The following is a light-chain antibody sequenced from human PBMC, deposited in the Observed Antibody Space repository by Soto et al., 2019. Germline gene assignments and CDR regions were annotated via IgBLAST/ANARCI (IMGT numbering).Light chain of an antibody. J-gene: IGKJ1*01. Sequence: DIQMTQSPSSVSASVGDRITITCRASQDITKFLAWYQQTPGKAPKLLIRGASTLHRGVPSRFSGSGSGTNFALTISSLQPEDFASYYGQQGRGFPRTFGQGTKVDIK. CDR2: GAS. V-gene: IGKV1-12*01. CDR3: QQGRGFPRT. CDR1: QDITKF.